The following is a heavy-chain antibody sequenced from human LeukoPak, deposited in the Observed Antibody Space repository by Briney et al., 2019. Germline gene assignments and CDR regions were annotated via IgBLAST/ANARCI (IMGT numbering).Heavy chain of an antibody. V-gene: IGHV3-23*01. CDR2: ISGSGGST. Sequence: GGSLRLSCAASGFTFSSYAMSCVRQAPGKGLEWVSAISGSGGSTYYADSVKGRYTISRDNSKNTLYLQMNSLRAEDMAVYYCAKDLGAAAVTGGDYWGQGTLVTVSS. D-gene: IGHD6-13*01. J-gene: IGHJ4*02. CDR3: AKDLGAAAVTGGDY. CDR1: GFTFSSYA.